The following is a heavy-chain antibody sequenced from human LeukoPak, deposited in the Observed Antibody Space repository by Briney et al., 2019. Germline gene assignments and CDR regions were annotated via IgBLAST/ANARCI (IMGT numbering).Heavy chain of an antibody. J-gene: IGHJ4*02. CDR2: ISSSSSYI. CDR1: GFTFSSYS. CDR3: ARDIGPAHYDSSGPFDY. Sequence: GGSLRLSCAASGFTFSSYSMNWVRQAPGKGLEWVSSISSSSSYIYYADSVKGRFTISRDNAKNSLYLQMNSLRAEDTAVYYCARDIGPAHYDSSGPFDYWGQGTLVTVSS. D-gene: IGHD3-22*01. V-gene: IGHV3-21*01.